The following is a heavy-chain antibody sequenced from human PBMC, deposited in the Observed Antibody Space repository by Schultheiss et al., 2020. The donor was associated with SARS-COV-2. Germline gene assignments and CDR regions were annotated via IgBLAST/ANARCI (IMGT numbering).Heavy chain of an antibody. D-gene: IGHD4-23*01. CDR1: GFTFSSYA. J-gene: IGHJ6*02. V-gene: IGHV3-23*01. CDR3: ARGGTTVVTLFYYGMDV. Sequence: GGSLRLSCAASGFTFSSYAMSWVRQAPGKGLEWVSAISGSGGSTYYADSVKGRFTISRDNAKNTLYLQMNSLRAEDTAVYYCARGGTTVVTLFYYGMDVWGQGTTVTVSS. CDR2: ISGSGGST.